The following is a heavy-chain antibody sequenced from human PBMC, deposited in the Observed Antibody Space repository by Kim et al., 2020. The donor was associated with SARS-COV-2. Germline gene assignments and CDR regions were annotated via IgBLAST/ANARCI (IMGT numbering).Heavy chain of an antibody. J-gene: IGHJ6*02. D-gene: IGHD6-13*01. Sequence: GGSLRLSCAASGFTFSSYAMSWVRQAPGKGLEWVSAISGSGGSTYYADSVKGRFTISRDNSKNTLYLQMNSLRAEDTAVYYCAKRLAAAGIYYYYGMDVWGQGTTVTVSS. CDR3: AKRLAAAGIYYYYGMDV. CDR1: GFTFSSYA. V-gene: IGHV3-23*01. CDR2: ISGSGGST.